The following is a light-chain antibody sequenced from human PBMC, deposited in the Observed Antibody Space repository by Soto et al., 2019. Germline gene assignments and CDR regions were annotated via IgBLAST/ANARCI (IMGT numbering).Light chain of an antibody. CDR2: GAS. V-gene: IGKV3-15*01. CDR3: QQYHNWPSFT. J-gene: IGKJ3*01. CDR1: QSIGIN. Sequence: EIVLTQSPATLSVSPGERATLSCRASQSIGINLAWYQQKPGQAPRLLIYGASKRATGIPVNFSGSGSGTEFTLTFNSLQCDDFALYYCQQYHNWPSFTFGPGTTVDVK.